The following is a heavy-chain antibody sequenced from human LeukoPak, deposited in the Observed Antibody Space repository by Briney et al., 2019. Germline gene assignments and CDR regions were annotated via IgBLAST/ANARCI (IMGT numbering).Heavy chain of an antibody. CDR1: GFTFSSYA. J-gene: IGHJ4*02. CDR2: ISGSGGNT. V-gene: IGHV3-23*01. D-gene: IGHD4-11*01. Sequence: GGSLRLSCAASGFTFSSYAMSWVRQAPGMGLQWVSSISGSGGNTYYARSVKGRFPIPRDNSKNTLFLQMNSLRAGDTAVFFCSKRSEPVPTVRATFDNWGQGDLVTVSS. CDR3: SKRSEPVPTVRATFDN.